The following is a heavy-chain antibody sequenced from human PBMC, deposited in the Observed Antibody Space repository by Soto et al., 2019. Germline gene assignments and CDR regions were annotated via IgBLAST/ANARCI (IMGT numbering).Heavy chain of an antibody. D-gene: IGHD3-10*01. CDR2: ISNDGSNE. J-gene: IGHJ4*02. V-gene: IGHV3-30*18. CDR3: AKGEVRGIIPSYFDY. CDR1: GFTFRWFG. Sequence: LRLSCAGSGFTFRWFGMNWVRRAPCKGLEWVARISNDGSNEYYVDSVKGRFTISRDNSKNTLYPQMDSLRAEDTAVYYCAKGEVRGIIPSYFDYWGLGTLVTVSS.